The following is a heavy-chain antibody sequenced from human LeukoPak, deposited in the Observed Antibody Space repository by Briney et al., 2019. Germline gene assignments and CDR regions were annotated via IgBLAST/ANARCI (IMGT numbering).Heavy chain of an antibody. V-gene: IGHV3-30*04. D-gene: IGHD6-19*01. CDR3: AVSSIAVAGAFDY. Sequence: GGSLRLSCAASGFTFSSYATHWVRQAPGKGLEWVAVISYDGSNKYYADSVKGRFTISRDNSKNTLYLQMNSLRAEDTAVYYCAVSSIAVAGAFDYWGQGTLVTVSS. J-gene: IGHJ4*02. CDR2: ISYDGSNK. CDR1: GFTFSSYA.